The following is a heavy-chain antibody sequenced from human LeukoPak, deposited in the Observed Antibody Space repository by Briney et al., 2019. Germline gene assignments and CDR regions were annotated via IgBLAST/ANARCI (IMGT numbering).Heavy chain of an antibody. CDR3: ARGARVLD. D-gene: IGHD2-8*02. CDR2: IYYSGST. CDR1: GGSISSYY. J-gene: IGHJ4*02. Sequence: SETLPLTCTVSGGSISSYYWSWIRQPPGKGLEWIGYIYYSGSTNYNPSLKSRVTISVDTSKNQFSLKLSSVTAADTAVYYCARGARVLDWGQGTLVTVSS. V-gene: IGHV4-59*01.